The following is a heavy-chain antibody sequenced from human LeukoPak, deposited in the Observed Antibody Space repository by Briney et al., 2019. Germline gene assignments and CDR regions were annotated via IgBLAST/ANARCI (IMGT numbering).Heavy chain of an antibody. J-gene: IGHJ4*02. D-gene: IGHD6-13*01. V-gene: IGHV3-23*01. CDR3: AKDLPRGAAAGRGYFDY. CDR1: GFTFSSYA. Sequence: PGGSLRLSCAASGFTFSSYAMSWVRQAPGKGLEWVSAISGSGGSTYYADSVKGRFTISRDNSKNTLYLQMNSLRAEDTAVYYCAKDLPRGAAAGRGYFDYWGQGTLVTVSS. CDR2: ISGSGGST.